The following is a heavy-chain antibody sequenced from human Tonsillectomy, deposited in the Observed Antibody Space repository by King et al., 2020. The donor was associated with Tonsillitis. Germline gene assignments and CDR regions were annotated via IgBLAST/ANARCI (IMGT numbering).Heavy chain of an antibody. V-gene: IGHV3-23*04. CDR3: AKDLNSRGYYPDDAFDI. CDR2: ITGSGGAT. Sequence: VQLVESGGGLVQPGGSLRLSCAASAFTFSNYAMSWVRQAPGKGLEWVSSITGSGGATYYADSVKGRFTISRDNSKNTLYMQMNRLRAAGTAVYYCAKDLNSRGYYPDDAFDIWGQGTMVTVSS. D-gene: IGHD3-22*01. J-gene: IGHJ3*02. CDR1: AFTFSNYA.